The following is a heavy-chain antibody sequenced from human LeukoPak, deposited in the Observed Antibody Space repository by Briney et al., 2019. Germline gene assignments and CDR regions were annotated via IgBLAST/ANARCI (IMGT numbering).Heavy chain of an antibody. CDR3: ARTLGYSYGYGGSNFDY. Sequence: AETLSLTCTGSGYSISSGDYWGWIRQPPGQGLEWIGSTYHSGSTYYNPSLKGRVTISVDTSKNQFSLKLSSVTAADTAVYYCARTLGYSYGYGGSNFDYWGQGTLVTVSS. V-gene: IGHV4-38-2*02. J-gene: IGHJ4*02. D-gene: IGHD5-18*01. CDR2: TYHSGST. CDR1: GYSISSGDY.